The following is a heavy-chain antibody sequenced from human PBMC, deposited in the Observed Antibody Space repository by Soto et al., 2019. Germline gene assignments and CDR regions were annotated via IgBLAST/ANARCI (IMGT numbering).Heavy chain of an antibody. V-gene: IGHV6-1*01. CDR2: TYYRSKWYN. CDR1: GDSVSSNSAA. Sequence: PSQTLSLTCAISGDSVSSNSAAWNWIRQSPSRGLEWLGRTYYRSKWYNDYAVSVKSRITINPDTSKNQFSLQLNSVTPEDTAVYYCATGYSRSWYDGGWFDPWGQGTLVTVSS. CDR3: ATGYSRSWYDGGWFDP. J-gene: IGHJ5*02. D-gene: IGHD6-13*01.